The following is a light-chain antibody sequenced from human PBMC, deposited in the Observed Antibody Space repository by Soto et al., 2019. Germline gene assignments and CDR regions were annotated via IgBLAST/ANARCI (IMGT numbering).Light chain of an antibody. Sequence: EIVLTQSPGSLSLSPGERATLSCRASQSVNFYLAWYQQKPGQAPRLLISDASSRATDVPDRFSGSGSGTDFSLTISRLEPEDFAVYYCQQYGDSPVTFGQGTKPDIK. J-gene: IGKJ1*01. CDR1: QSVNFY. V-gene: IGKV3-20*01. CDR2: DAS. CDR3: QQYGDSPVT.